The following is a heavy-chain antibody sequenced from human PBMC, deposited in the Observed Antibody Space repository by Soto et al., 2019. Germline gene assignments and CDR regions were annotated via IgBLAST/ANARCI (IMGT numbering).Heavy chain of an antibody. CDR3: ERGRGSYALVY. D-gene: IGHD1-26*01. J-gene: IGHJ4*02. CDR2: ISAYNGNT. CDR1: GYTFTSYG. V-gene: IGHV1-18*01. Sequence: QVQLVQSGAEVKKPGASVKVSCKASGYTFTSYGISWVRQAPGQGLEWMGWISAYNGNTNYAQKLQGRVTTPPDTATTTAYMELRSLRHDDTAVYYCERGRGSYALVYWGQGTLVTVSS.